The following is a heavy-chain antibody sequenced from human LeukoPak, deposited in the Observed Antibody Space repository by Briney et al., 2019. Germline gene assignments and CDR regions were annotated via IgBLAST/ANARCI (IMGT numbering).Heavy chain of an antibody. CDR3: AVAYCGGDCYSFYYFDY. CDR1: GYTFTSYA. V-gene: IGHV1-3*01. D-gene: IGHD2-21*02. CDR2: INAGNGNT. J-gene: IGHJ4*02. Sequence: ASVKVSCKASGYTFTSYAMHWVRQAPGQRLEWMGWINAGNGNTKYSQEFQGRVTITRDTSTSTAYMELRSLRSDDTAVYYCAVAYCGGDCYSFYYFDYWGQGTLVTVSS.